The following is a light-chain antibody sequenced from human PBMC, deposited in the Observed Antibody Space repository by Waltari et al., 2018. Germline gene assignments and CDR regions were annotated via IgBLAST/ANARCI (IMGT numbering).Light chain of an antibody. Sequence: QSVLTQPHSASGSPGQKVTIPCSGSTSTIGTKTVNWYQQFPRTAPKVVIYSNNYRPSGVPDRFSGSKSGTSASLAISGLQSEDEADYYCASWDDSLNGWVFGGGTKLTVL. CDR3: ASWDDSLNGWV. CDR1: TSTIGTKT. CDR2: SNN. V-gene: IGLV1-44*01. J-gene: IGLJ3*02.